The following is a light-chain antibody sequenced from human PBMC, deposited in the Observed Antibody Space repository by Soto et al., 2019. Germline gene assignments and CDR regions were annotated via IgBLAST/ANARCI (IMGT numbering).Light chain of an antibody. V-gene: IGKV1-39*01. CDR3: QHTHSFPLT. CDR1: VSISSS. J-gene: IGKJ4*01. Sequence: DIHMTQSPPSLSASVGDRVTITCRASVSISSSLSWYQQKPGKAPNLLIYATSSLQTGVPSRFSGSGSGTDFTLTITSLQPEDSATYYCQHTHSFPLTFGGGTKVEIK. CDR2: ATS.